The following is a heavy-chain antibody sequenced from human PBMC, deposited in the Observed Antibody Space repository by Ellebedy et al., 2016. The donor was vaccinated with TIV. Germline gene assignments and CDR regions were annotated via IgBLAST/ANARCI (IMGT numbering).Heavy chain of an antibody. J-gene: IGHJ6*02. CDR2: IYPGDSDT. D-gene: IGHD2-2*01. V-gene: IGHV5-51*01. Sequence: GESLKISCKGSGYSFTSYWIGWVRQMPGKGLEWMGIIYPGDSDTRYSPSFQGQVTISADKSISTAYLQWSSLKASDTAMYYCARRGGYCSSTSCYGGYYYYYGMDVWGQGTTVTVSS. CDR3: ARRGGYCSSTSCYGGYYYYYGMDV. CDR1: GYSFTSYW.